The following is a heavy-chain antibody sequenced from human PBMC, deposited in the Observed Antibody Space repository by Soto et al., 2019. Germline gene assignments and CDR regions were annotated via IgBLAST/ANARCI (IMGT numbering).Heavy chain of an antibody. J-gene: IGHJ3*02. Sequence: SVKVSCKASGYSFTSYGISWVRQAPGQGLEWMGWISAYTGNTNYAQELQGRVTMTTDTSTSTAYMELRSLRSDDTAVYYCARDRFTVDAFDIWGQGTMVNVS. CDR3: ARDRFTVDAFDI. CDR2: ISAYTGNT. D-gene: IGHD3-3*01. V-gene: IGHV1-18*01. CDR1: GYSFTSYG.